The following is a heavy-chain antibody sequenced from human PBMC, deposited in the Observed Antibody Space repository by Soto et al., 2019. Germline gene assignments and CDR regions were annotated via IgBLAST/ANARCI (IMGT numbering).Heavy chain of an antibody. Sequence: ASVKVSCKTSGYTFTSYGISWVRQAPGKGLEWMGWISAYNGNTNYAQNLQGRVTITTATSTSTAYMELRSLRSDDTVVFYWARDGGYRGYAAFDYWGQGPLVTVSS. V-gene: IGHV1-18*01. J-gene: IGHJ4*02. CDR3: ARDGGYRGYAAFDY. CDR1: GYTFTSYG. D-gene: IGHD5-12*01. CDR2: ISAYNGNT.